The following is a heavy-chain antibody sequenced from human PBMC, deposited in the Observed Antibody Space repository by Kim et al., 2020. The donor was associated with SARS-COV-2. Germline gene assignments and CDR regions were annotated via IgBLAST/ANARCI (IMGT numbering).Heavy chain of an antibody. CDR3: ARDKQLPNLGWVDY. D-gene: IGHD6-6*01. J-gene: IGHJ4*02. Sequence: ASVKVSCKASGYTFTGYYMHWVRQAPGQGLEWMGWINPNSGGTNYAQKFQGRVTMTRDTSISTAYMELSRLRSDDTAVYYCARDKQLPNLGWVDYWGQGTLVTVSS. V-gene: IGHV1-2*02. CDR2: INPNSGGT. CDR1: GYTFTGYY.